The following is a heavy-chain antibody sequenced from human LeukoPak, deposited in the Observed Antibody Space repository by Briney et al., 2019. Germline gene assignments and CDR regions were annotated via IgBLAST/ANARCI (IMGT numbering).Heavy chain of an antibody. Sequence: PSETLSLTCAVYGGSFWGYYWIWIPQPPGKGLEWIGELNHSGSTNYNPSLKSRVTISVDTSKNQFSLKLSSVTAADTAVYYCARHRNYYGSGSYRHWGQGTLVTVSS. CDR2: LNHSGST. J-gene: IGHJ4*02. CDR3: ARHRNYYGSGSYRH. V-gene: IGHV4-34*01. D-gene: IGHD3-10*01. CDR1: GGSFWGYY.